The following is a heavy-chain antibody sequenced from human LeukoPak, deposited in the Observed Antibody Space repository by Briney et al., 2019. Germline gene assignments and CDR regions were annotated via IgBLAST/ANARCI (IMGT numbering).Heavy chain of an antibody. CDR3: ARVCPRRYYDFWSGYYLFDY. J-gene: IGHJ4*02. Sequence: SETLSLTCTVSGGSISSGGYYWSWIRQPPGKGLEWIGYIYHSGSTYYNPSLKSRVTISVDRSKNQFSLKLSSVTAADTAVYYCARVCPRRYYDFWSGYYLFDYWGQGTLVTVSS. CDR1: GGSISSGGYY. CDR2: IYHSGST. V-gene: IGHV4-30-2*01. D-gene: IGHD3-3*01.